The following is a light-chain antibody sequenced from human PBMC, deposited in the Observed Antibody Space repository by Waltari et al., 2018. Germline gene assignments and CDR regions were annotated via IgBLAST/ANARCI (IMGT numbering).Light chain of an antibody. V-gene: IGLV2-8*01. CDR3: SSYAGGSWV. CDR2: EVT. Sequence: QSALTQPPSASGSPGQSVTISCPGTSSDVGGYNYVSWYQQNPGKAPKLMIYEVTKRPSGVPDRFSGSKSGNTASLTVSGLQTEDEADYYCSSYAGGSWVFGGGTKLTVL. CDR1: SSDVGGYNY. J-gene: IGLJ3*02.